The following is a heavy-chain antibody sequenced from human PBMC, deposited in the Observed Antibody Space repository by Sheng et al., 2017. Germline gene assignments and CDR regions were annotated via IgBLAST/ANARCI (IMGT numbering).Heavy chain of an antibody. CDR1: GGSFSGYY. CDR2: INHSGST. V-gene: IGHV4-34*01. J-gene: IGHJ4*02. D-gene: IGHD3-9*01. CDR3: ARRVLRYFDWLLWGTYFDY. Sequence: QVQLQQWGAGLLKPSETLSLTCAVYGGSFSGYYWSWIRQPPGKGLEWIGEINHSGSTNYNPSLKSRVTISVDTSKNQFSLKLSSVTAADTAVYYCARRVLRYFDWLLWGTYFDYWGQGTLVTGLL.